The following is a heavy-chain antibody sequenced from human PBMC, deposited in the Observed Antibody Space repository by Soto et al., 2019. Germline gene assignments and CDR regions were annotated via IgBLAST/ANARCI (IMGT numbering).Heavy chain of an antibody. J-gene: IGHJ3*02. Sequence: QLHLVQSGAVVKKPGASVTVSCSASGYPVTAYYMHWVRQAPGRGLEWMGGINPATGAAKYTQTFRGRVAMTRDTSTSTVFMELGGPTSEDTAVFYCARGGGVGVAGSAAFDMWGQGTVVTVSS. D-gene: IGHD3-3*01. CDR3: ARGGGVGVAGSAAFDM. CDR2: INPATGAA. CDR1: GYPVTAYY. V-gene: IGHV1-2*02.